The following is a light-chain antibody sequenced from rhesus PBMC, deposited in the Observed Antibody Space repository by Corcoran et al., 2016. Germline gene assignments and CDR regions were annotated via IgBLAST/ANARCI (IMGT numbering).Light chain of an antibody. CDR1: SSDIGYYNA. V-gene: IGLV2-19*02. Sequence: QSALTQSPSVSGSAGQSVTISCTGTSSDIGYYNAVSWYQQHPGKAPKLMIYEVSKRPSGVSDRFSGSKSGNTASLTISGLQAEDEADYYCSSYAGSGTFIFGAGTRLTVL. J-gene: IGLJ1*01. CDR3: SSYAGSGTFI. CDR2: EVS.